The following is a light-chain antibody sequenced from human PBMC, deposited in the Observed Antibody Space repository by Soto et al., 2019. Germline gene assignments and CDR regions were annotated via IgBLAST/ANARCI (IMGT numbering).Light chain of an antibody. CDR3: QHLRTHPFS. V-gene: IGKV1-9*01. CDR1: QDISTS. Sequence: DIQLTQSPSFLSASVGDRVTVSCRASQDISTSLAWFQQKAGKVPQLLVYPASTLQDGVPSRFSGSGSGTYFTLTINNLQAEDFATYYCQHLRTHPFSFGQGTTLDIK. CDR2: PAS. J-gene: IGKJ2*03.